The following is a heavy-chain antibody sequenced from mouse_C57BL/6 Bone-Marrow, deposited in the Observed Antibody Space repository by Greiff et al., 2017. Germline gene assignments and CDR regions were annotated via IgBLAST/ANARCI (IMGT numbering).Heavy chain of an antibody. Sequence: QVQLQQSGAELARPGASVKMSCKASGYTFTSYTMHWVKQRPGQGLEWIGYINPSSGYTKYNQKFKDKAPLTADKSSSTAYMQLSSLTSEDAAVYYGARLGSNYGGYYFDYWGQGTTLTVSS. CDR2: INPSSGYT. D-gene: IGHD2-5*01. CDR1: GYTFTSYT. CDR3: ARLGSNYGGYYFDY. V-gene: IGHV1-4*01. J-gene: IGHJ2*01.